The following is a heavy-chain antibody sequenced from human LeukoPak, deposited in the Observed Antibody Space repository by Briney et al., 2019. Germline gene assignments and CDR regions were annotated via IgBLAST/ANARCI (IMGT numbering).Heavy chain of an antibody. CDR3: ASSAGGVVPTDWYFDL. D-gene: IGHD2-8*02. V-gene: IGHV4-59*01. CDR1: GGSISSYY. CDR2: IYYSGST. Sequence: SETLSLTCTVSGGSISSYYWSWIRQPPGKGLEWIGYIYYSGSTNYNPSLKSRVTISVDTSKNQFSLKLSSVTAAGTAVYYCASSAGGVVPTDWYFDLWGRGTLVTVSS. J-gene: IGHJ2*01.